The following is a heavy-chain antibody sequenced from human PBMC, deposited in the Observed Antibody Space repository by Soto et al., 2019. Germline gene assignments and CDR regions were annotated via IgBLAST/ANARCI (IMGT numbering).Heavy chain of an antibody. V-gene: IGHV4-4*07. CDR3: ARDEYYDSNNWFDT. D-gene: IGHD3-22*01. CDR2: IYSTGST. J-gene: IGHJ5*02. CDR1: GGSIKNYY. Sequence: SETLSLTCTVSGGSIKNYYWSWIRQPAGKGLEWIGRIYSTGSTNYNASLKSRVTMSVDTSNNQFSLRLRSVTAADTAVYYCARDEYYDSNNWFDTWGQGTLVTVSS.